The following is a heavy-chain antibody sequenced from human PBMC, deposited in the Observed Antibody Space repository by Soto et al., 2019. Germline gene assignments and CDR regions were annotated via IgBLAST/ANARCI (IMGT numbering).Heavy chain of an antibody. CDR1: GFTFSSYA. CDR3: AKDLIAVAGTGLPNWFAP. V-gene: IGHV3-23*01. D-gene: IGHD6-19*01. J-gene: IGHJ5*02. Sequence: EVQLLESGGGLVQPGGSLRLSCAASGFTFSSYAMSWVRQAPGKGLEWVSAISGSGGSTYYADSVKGRFTISRDNSKNTLYLQINSLRAEDTAVYYCAKDLIAVAGTGLPNWFAPWGQGTLVTVSS. CDR2: ISGSGGST.